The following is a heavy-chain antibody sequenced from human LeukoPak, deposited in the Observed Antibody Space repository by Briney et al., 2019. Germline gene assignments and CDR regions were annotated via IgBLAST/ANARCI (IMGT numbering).Heavy chain of an antibody. Sequence: GGSLRLSCAASGFTFDNYAMHWVRQAPGKGLEWVSGIAWNSGEKGYADSVKGRFTISRDNAKNSLYLQMNSLRAEDTAVYYCAKDRYSGSPHWFDSWGQGTQVTVSS. J-gene: IGHJ5*01. CDR2: IAWNSGEK. D-gene: IGHD5-12*01. CDR1: GFTFDNYA. V-gene: IGHV3-9*01. CDR3: AKDRYSGSPHWFDS.